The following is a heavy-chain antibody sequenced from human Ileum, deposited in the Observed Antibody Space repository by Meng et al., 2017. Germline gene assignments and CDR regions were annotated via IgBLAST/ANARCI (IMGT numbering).Heavy chain of an antibody. CDR3: ARVQWLVLSFAFDI. CDR1: GFTLSSHW. V-gene: IGHV3-74*01. J-gene: IGHJ3*02. CDR2: INSDGSSM. Sequence: GESLKISCAASGFTLSSHWMHWVRQAPGKGLVWVSRINSDGSSMSYADSVKGRFTISRDNDKNMLYLQMNSLRAEDTAVYYCARVQWLVLSFAFDIWGQGTMVTVSS. D-gene: IGHD6-19*01.